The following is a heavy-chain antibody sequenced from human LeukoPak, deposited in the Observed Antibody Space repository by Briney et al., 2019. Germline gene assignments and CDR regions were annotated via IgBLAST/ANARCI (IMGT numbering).Heavy chain of an antibody. CDR2: IYTSGTT. CDR3: AREGNSEGATKGGFDY. V-gene: IGHV4-61*02. CDR1: GGSINSGGYY. J-gene: IGHJ4*02. D-gene: IGHD1-26*01. Sequence: PSQTLSLTCTVSGGSINSGGYYWSWIRQPAGKGLEWIGRIYTSGTTNYNTSLKSRVTISVDKSKDQFSLKLSSVTAADTAVYYCAREGNSEGATKGGFDYWGQGTLVTVSS.